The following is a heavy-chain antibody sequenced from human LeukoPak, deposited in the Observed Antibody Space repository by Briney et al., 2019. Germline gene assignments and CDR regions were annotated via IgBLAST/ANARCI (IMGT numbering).Heavy chain of an antibody. CDR3: AKSLVGASYLDY. Sequence: PGGSLRLSCAASGFTFSSYDIHWVRQAPGKGLEWVTFVWYDGSYVYNAESVKGRFTISRDNSKYTLYLQMNSLRPEDTAVYYCAKSLVGASYLDYWGHGTLVTVSS. V-gene: IGHV3-30*02. CDR2: VWYDGSYV. CDR1: GFTFSSYD. J-gene: IGHJ4*01. D-gene: IGHD1-26*01.